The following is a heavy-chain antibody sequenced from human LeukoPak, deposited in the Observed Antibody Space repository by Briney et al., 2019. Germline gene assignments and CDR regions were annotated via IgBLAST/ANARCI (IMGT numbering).Heavy chain of an antibody. CDR3: ARAPFYRRYGMDV. Sequence: PSETLSLTCTVSGGSISSVGYYWSWIRQPPGKGLEWIGYIYQSGNTYYNPSLKSRVTISVDRSKNQFSLKLSSVTAADTAVYYCARAPFYRRYGMDVWGQGTTVTVSS. J-gene: IGHJ6*02. CDR2: IYQSGNT. V-gene: IGHV4-30-2*01. CDR1: GGSISSVGYY.